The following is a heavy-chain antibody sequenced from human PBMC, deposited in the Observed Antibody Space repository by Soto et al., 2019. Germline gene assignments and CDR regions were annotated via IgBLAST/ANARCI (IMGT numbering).Heavy chain of an antibody. Sequence: PGGSLRLSCAASGFTFSSYAMSWVRQAPGKGLEWVSAISGSGGSTYYADSVKGRFTISRDNSKNTLYLQMNSLRAEDTAVYYCAKAPDYDYVWGSYQLSPFDYWGQGTLVTVSS. CDR2: ISGSGGST. CDR3: AKAPDYDYVWGSYQLSPFDY. V-gene: IGHV3-23*01. J-gene: IGHJ4*02. D-gene: IGHD3-16*02. CDR1: GFTFSSYA.